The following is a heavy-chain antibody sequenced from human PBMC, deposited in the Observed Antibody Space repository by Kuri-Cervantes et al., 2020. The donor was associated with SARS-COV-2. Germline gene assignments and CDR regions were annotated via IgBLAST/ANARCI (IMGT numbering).Heavy chain of an antibody. D-gene: IGHD1-26*01. CDR2: FDPEDGET. J-gene: IGHJ4*02. V-gene: IGHV1-24*01. CDR1: GYTLTELS. Sequence: ASVKVSCKVSGYTLTELSMHWVRQAPGKGLEWMEGFDPEDGETIYAQKFQGRVTMTEDTSTDTAYMELSSLRSEDTAVYYCATDLAGIVAYHFDYWGQGTLVTVSS. CDR3: ATDLAGIVAYHFDY.